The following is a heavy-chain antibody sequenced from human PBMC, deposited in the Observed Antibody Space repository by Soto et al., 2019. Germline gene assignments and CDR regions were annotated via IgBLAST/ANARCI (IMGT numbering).Heavy chain of an antibody. Sequence: SQTLSLTCAISGYSVSSNSAAWNWMIQSPSRGLEWLGRTYYRSKWYNDYAVSVKSRITINPDTSKNQFSLQLNSVTPEDTAVYYCARITMYCGAFHILGQGTMVNVS. V-gene: IGHV6-1*01. D-gene: IGHD3-10*02. CDR2: TYYRSKWYN. CDR1: GYSVSSNSAA. CDR3: ARITMYCGAFHI. J-gene: IGHJ3*02.